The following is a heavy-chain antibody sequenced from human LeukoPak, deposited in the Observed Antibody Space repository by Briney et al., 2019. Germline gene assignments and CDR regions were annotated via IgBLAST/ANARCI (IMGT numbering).Heavy chain of an antibody. D-gene: IGHD6-13*01. CDR2: IDHTGST. V-gene: IGHV4-59*01. CDR3: ARGRLSSSSGYSTNYYHFSMAA. CDR1: DDSITIYY. Sequence: SETLSLTCTVSDDSITIYYWTWIRQPPGKGLEWIGYIDHTGSTNYNPSLNSRVTLSRDTSKNHFPLERSPVTAADTAVYFCARGRLSSSSGYSTNYYHFSMAAWAKGTTVTVSS. J-gene: IGHJ6*03.